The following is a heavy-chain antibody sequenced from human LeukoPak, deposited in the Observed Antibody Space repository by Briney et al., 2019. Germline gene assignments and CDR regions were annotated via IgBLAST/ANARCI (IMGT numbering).Heavy chain of an antibody. Sequence: SSDTLSLTCTLSGRSVSRHTYYWGSVSPPPGKGREWSGCMHYIGSRHYTPSLQNRVTISIDTSNNQLSLNLSSVTAADTAVYYCARKTYSTGRRVPIDSWGRGTLVTVSS. J-gene: IGHJ4*02. D-gene: IGHD6-19*01. CDR2: MHYIGSR. CDR3: ARKTYSTGRRVPIDS. CDR1: GRSVSRHTYY. V-gene: IGHV4-39*01.